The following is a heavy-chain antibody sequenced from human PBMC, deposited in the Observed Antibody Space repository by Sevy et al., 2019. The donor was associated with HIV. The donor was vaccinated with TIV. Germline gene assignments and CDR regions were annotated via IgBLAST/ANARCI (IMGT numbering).Heavy chain of an antibody. CDR1: GFTFSRYW. V-gene: IGHV3-74*01. Sequence: GGSLRLSCAASGFTFSRYWMHWVRQAPGKGLVWVSRINNDGSGTIYADSVKGRFTISRDNAKNTRYLQMHSLRAEDTVGYYCARGGIEHAHAFDIWGQGTLVTVSS. D-gene: IGHD2-15*01. J-gene: IGHJ3*02. CDR2: INNDGSGT. CDR3: ARGGIEHAHAFDI.